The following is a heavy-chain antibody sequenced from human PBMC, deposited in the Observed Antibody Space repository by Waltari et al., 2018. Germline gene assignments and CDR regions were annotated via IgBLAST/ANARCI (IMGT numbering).Heavy chain of an antibody. D-gene: IGHD3-10*01. Sequence: EVQLVESGGVVVQPGGSLRLSCAASRFTFDIYTMHWVRQAPGKGLEWVSLIIWDGGSTYYADSVKGRFTISRDNSKNSLFLQMNSLTTEDTALYYCAKDSGSGSYIDYWGQGTLVTVSS. CDR2: IIWDGGST. CDR1: RFTFDIYT. CDR3: AKDSGSGSYIDY. V-gene: IGHV3-43*01. J-gene: IGHJ4*02.